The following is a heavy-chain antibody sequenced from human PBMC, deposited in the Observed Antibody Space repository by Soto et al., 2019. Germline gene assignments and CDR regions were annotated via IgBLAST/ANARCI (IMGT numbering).Heavy chain of an antibody. Sequence: EVQLLESGGGLVQPGGSLRLSCVASGFSFSSYAMVWVRQAPGKGLEWVSVISARGGSSYFADTVKGRFTISRANSKNLLSLEMNSLRAEDTAIYFCAKGSIEYSASVDNWGQGTLVLVSS. J-gene: IGHJ4*02. CDR1: GFSFSSYA. CDR3: AKGSIEYSASVDN. V-gene: IGHV3-23*01. D-gene: IGHD5-12*01. CDR2: ISARGGSS.